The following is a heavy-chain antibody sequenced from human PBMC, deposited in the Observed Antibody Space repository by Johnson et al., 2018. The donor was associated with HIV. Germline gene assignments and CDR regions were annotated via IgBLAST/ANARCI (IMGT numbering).Heavy chain of an antibody. J-gene: IGHJ3*02. CDR1: GFTFDDYA. D-gene: IGHD5-18*01. CDR2: ISWNSGNI. Sequence: VQVVESGGGLVRPGRSLRLSCAASGFTFDDYAMHWVRQAPGKGLEWVSGISWNSGNIAYADSVKGRFTISRDNSKNTLYLQMNSLRAEDTAVYYCAAVDTVMVTGAFDIWGQGTMVTVSS. CDR3: AAVDTVMVTGAFDI. V-gene: IGHV3-9*01.